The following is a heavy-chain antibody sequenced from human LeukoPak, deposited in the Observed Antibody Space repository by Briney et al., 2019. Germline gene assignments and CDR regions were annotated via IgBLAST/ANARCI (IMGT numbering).Heavy chain of an antibody. J-gene: IGHJ4*02. CDR3: TRISLGQGLDS. Sequence: GGSLRLSCAASGFIYTNWWMTWVRQAPGKGLEGGANINTDGTGKYYVDSVKGRFTVSRDNTKNSLYLEMASLKAEDTAVYYCTRISLGQGLDSWGQGILVTVSS. V-gene: IGHV3-7*01. CDR2: INTDGTGK. CDR1: GFIYTNWW.